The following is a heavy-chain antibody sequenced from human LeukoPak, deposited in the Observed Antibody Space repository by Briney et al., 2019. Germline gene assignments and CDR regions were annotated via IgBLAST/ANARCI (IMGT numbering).Heavy chain of an antibody. V-gene: IGHV3-7*01. D-gene: IGHD3-16*01. CDR3: ARVRGSYASDY. CDR2: IKRDGSEK. CDR1: GFTFSSYW. J-gene: IGHJ4*02. Sequence: GGSLRLSCAASGFTFSSYWMSWVRQAPGKGLEWVANIKRDGSEKYYVDSVKGRFTISRDNAKNSLYLQMNSLRAEDTALYYCARVRGSYASDYWGQGTLVTVSS.